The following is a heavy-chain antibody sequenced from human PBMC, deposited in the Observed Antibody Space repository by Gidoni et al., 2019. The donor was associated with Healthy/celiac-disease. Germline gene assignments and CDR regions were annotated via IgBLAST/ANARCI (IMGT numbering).Heavy chain of an antibody. CDR3: ARDDSSGYGGFDY. Sequence: QVQLVESGGGLVKPGGSLRLSCAPSGFTFSDYYMSWIRQAPGKGLEWVSYISSSSSYTNYADSVKGRFTISRDNAKNSLYLQMNSLRAEDTAVYYCARDDSSGYGGFDYWGQGTLVTVSS. CDR2: ISSSSSYT. J-gene: IGHJ4*02. V-gene: IGHV3-11*05. D-gene: IGHD3-22*01. CDR1: GFTFSDYY.